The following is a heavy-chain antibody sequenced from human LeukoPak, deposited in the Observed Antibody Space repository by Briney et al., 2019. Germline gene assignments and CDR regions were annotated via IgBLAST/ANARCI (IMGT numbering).Heavy chain of an antibody. D-gene: IGHD3-16*01. CDR1: GFTLDDYG. CDR3: ARVPWGIASTRLFDY. V-gene: IGHV3-20*04. Sequence: RPGGSLRLSCAASGFTLDDYGMSGVRPAPGKGLEWVFGINLNGGSTCYADSVKCRFTISRDNAKNSLYLQMNSLRAENTALYYCARVPWGIASTRLFDYWGQGTLVTVSS. J-gene: IGHJ4*02. CDR2: INLNGGST.